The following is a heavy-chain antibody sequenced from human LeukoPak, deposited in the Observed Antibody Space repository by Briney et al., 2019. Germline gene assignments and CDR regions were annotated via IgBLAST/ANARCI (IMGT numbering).Heavy chain of an antibody. V-gene: IGHV7-4-1*02. J-gene: IGHJ4*02. CDR1: GYTFSSYA. Sequence: ASVKVSCKASGYTFSSYAMNWVRQAPGQGLEWMGKISANTGNPTYAQGFTGRFVFSLDTSVSTAYLQISSLKAEDTAVYYCARAGGEWLDDYWGQGTLVTVSS. CDR3: ARAGGEWLDDY. D-gene: IGHD3-3*01. CDR2: ISANTGNP.